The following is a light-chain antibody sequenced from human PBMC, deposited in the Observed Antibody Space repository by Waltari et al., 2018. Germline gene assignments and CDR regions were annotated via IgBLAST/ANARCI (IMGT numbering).Light chain of an antibody. CDR1: PSVSSSY. CDR2: GAS. Sequence: EIVLTQSPGTLSLSPGERATLSCRASPSVSSSYFAWYQQKPGQAPRLLIYGASSRATGIPDRFSGSGSGTDFTLTISRLEPEDFAVYYCQQYGSSPRYTFGQGTKLEIK. J-gene: IGKJ2*01. CDR3: QQYGSSPRYT. V-gene: IGKV3-20*01.